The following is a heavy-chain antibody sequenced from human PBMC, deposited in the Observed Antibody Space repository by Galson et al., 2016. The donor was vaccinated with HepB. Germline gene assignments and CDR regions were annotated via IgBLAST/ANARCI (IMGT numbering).Heavy chain of an antibody. J-gene: IGHJ4*02. CDR2: ISFSSGDI. D-gene: IGHD2-15*01. CDR3: ARGVAYFDY. V-gene: IGHV3-21*01. Sequence: SLRLSCAVSGFTFNTYSMNWVRQAPGKGLEWVSSISFSSGDIYYADSLKGRFTISRDNAKNSPYLQMNSLRAEDTAVYYCARGVAYFDYWGQGTLVTVSS. CDR1: GFTFNTYS.